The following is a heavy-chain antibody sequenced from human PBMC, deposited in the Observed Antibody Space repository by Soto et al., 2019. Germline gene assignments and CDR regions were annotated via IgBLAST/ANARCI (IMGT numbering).Heavy chain of an antibody. CDR2: IDPNSGAT. Sequence: QVYLVQSGAEVRRPGASVKVSCTAFGYTLTGYSLHWVRQAPGQGLEWMGWIDPNSGATNSAEKFHGRVSMTRDTSISAAYLELSSLRSDDTAVYYCARGYGSSPNMELRFGMDVWGQGTTISVSS. CDR3: ARGYGSSPNMELRFGMDV. J-gene: IGHJ6*02. CDR1: GYTLTGYS. V-gene: IGHV1-2*02. D-gene: IGHD5-18*01.